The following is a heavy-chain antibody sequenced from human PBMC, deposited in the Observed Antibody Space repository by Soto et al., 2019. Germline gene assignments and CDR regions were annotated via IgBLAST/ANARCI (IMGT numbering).Heavy chain of an antibody. D-gene: IGHD2-15*01. Sequence: GGSLRLSCAASGFTFSSYAMGWVRQGPGKGLEWVAVVSIGGSTHYADSVRGRFTISRDNSKNTLSLQMNSLTAEDTAVYFCAKRRGAGGHFDYWGQGXLVTVYS. V-gene: IGHV3-23*01. CDR2: VSIGGST. CDR3: AKRRGAGGHFDY. CDR1: GFTFSSYA. J-gene: IGHJ4*02.